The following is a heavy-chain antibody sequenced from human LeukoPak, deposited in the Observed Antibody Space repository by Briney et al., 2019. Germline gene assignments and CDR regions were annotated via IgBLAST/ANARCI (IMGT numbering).Heavy chain of an antibody. D-gene: IGHD3-22*01. Sequence: SETLSLTCTVSGASISSSSYYWGWIRQPPGKGPEWIGSIFYSGSTFYNPSLKSRVTISVDTSKNQFSLRLSSVTATDTAVYYCARGADSSGYYSIFYFDYWGQGTLVTVSS. CDR2: IFYSGST. CDR3: ARGADSSGYYSIFYFDY. J-gene: IGHJ4*02. V-gene: IGHV4-39*01. CDR1: GASISSSSYY.